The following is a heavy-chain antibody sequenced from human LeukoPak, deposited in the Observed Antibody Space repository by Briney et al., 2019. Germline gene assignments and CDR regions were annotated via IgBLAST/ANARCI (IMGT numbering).Heavy chain of an antibody. Sequence: GGSLRLSCAASGFTFSTYAMHWVRQAPGKGLKWVAVISYDGSNKYYADSVKGRFTISRDNSKNTLYLQMNSLRAEDTAVYYCARGGYYYDSSGYYPGPMDYWGQGTLVTVSS. CDR2: ISYDGSNK. CDR3: ARGGYYYDSSGYYPGPMDY. J-gene: IGHJ4*02. V-gene: IGHV3-30-3*01. D-gene: IGHD3-22*01. CDR1: GFTFSTYA.